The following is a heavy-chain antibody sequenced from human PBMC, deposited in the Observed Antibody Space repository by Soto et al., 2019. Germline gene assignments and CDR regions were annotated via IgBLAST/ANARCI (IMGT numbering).Heavy chain of an antibody. J-gene: IGHJ6*02. V-gene: IGHV5-10-1*01. Sequence: XESLKVSWKCSGNSFASYWISLVLQMPGKGLEWMGRIDPSDSYTNYSPSFQGHVTISADKSISTAYLQWSSLKASDTAMYYCARYYYDSSGLEAGYYYGMDVWGQGTTVTVSS. CDR2: IDPSDSYT. CDR3: ARYYYDSSGLEAGYYYGMDV. CDR1: GNSFASYW. D-gene: IGHD3-22*01.